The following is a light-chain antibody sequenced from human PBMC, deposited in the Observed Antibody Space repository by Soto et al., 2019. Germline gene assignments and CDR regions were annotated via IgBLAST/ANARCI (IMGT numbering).Light chain of an antibody. CDR1: QSVRSSF. Sequence: IVMTKSATTLSVSPGERATLSCRASQSVRSSFLAWYQQKPGQAPSLLIYGASTRATGIPARFSGSGSGTEFTLTINSLQSEDFAVYYCQQYSNLPLTFGGGTKLDIK. V-gene: IGKV3-15*01. CDR2: GAS. J-gene: IGKJ4*01. CDR3: QQYSNLPLT.